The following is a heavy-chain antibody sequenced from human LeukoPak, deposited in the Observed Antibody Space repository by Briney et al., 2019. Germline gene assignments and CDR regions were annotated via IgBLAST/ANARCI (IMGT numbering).Heavy chain of an antibody. CDR3: ARDGPGDY. CDR1: GFTFSSYA. Sequence: GRSLRLSCAASGFTFSSYAMHWVRQAPGKGLEWVAVISYDGSNKYYADSVKGRFTISRDNSKNTLYLQMNSLRAEDTAVYYCARDGPGDYWGQGTLVTVSS. J-gene: IGHJ4*02. V-gene: IGHV3-30*04. CDR2: ISYDGSNK.